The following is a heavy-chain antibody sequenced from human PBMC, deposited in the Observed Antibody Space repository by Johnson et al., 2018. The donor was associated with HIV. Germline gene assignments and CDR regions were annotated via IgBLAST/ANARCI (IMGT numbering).Heavy chain of an antibody. CDR2: IKQDGSEK. CDR3: AKDGGSSWSAFDI. D-gene: IGHD6-13*01. V-gene: IGHV3-7*01. Sequence: VQLVESGGGVVQPGGSLRLSCAASGFTFSNYAMHWVRQAPGKGLEWVANIKQDGSEKYYVDSVKGRFTISRDNSKNTLYLQMNSLRAEDTAVYYCAKDGGSSWSAFDIWGQGTMVTVSS. J-gene: IGHJ3*02. CDR1: GFTFSNYA.